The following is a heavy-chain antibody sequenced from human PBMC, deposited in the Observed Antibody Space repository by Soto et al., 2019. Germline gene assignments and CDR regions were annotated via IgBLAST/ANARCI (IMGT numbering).Heavy chain of an antibody. J-gene: IGHJ6*02. CDR1: GFTFSSYA. CDR3: ARLLFPTSSSRASYYGMDV. CDR2: ISGSGGST. Sequence: SLRLSCAASGFTFSSYAMSWVRQAPGKGLEWVSAISGSGGSTYYADSVKGRFAISRDNSKNTLYLQMNSLRASDTAIYYCARLLFPTSSSRASYYGMDVWGQGTTVTVSS. V-gene: IGHV3-23*01. D-gene: IGHD6-6*01.